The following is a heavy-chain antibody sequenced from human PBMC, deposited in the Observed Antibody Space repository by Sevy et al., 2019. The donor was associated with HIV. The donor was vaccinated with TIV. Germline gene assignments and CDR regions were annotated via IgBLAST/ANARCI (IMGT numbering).Heavy chain of an antibody. D-gene: IGHD1-26*01. J-gene: IGHJ4*02. CDR2: ISGSGGST. CDR1: GFTFSSYA. V-gene: IGHV3-23*01. Sequence: GGSLRLSCAASGFTFSSYAMSWVRQVPGKGLEWVSAISGSGGSTYYADSVKGRFTISRDNSKNTLYLQMNSLRAEDTAVYYCAKYMRGSYYPFDYWGQGTLVTVSS. CDR3: AKYMRGSYYPFDY.